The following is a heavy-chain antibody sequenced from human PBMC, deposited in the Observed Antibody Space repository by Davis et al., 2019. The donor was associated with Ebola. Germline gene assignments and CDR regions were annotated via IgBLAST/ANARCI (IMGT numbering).Heavy chain of an antibody. CDR2: IRSKANSYAT. J-gene: IGHJ4*02. Sequence: GESLKISCAASGFTFSGSAMHWVRQASGKGLEWVGRIRSKANSYATAYAASVKGRFTISRDDSKNTAYLQMNSLKTEDTAVYYCTTPGIAVAGDYWGQGTLVTVSS. CDR1: GFTFSGSA. V-gene: IGHV3-73*01. CDR3: TTPGIAVAGDY. D-gene: IGHD6-19*01.